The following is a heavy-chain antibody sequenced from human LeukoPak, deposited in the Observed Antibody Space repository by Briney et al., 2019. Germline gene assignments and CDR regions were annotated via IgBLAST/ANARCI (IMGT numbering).Heavy chain of an antibody. D-gene: IGHD3-10*01. CDR3: AKVTQSLVRGVIELYDY. CDR2: ISGSGGST. J-gene: IGHJ4*02. V-gene: IGHV3-23*01. CDR1: GFTFSSYA. Sequence: AGGSLRLSCAASGFTFSSYAMSWVRQAPGKGLEWVSAISGSGGSTYYADSVKGRFTISRDNSKNTLYLQMNSLRAEDTAVYYCAKVTQSLVRGVIELYDYWGQGTLVTVSS.